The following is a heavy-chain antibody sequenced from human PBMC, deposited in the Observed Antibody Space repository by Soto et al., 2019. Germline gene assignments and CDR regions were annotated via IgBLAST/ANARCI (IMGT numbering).Heavy chain of an antibody. J-gene: IGHJ4*02. CDR3: ARGLVVTLDY. CDR2: ISYDGSNK. D-gene: IGHD2-21*01. V-gene: IGHV3-30-3*01. Sequence: PGGSLRLSCAASGFTFSSYAMHWVRQAPGKGLEWVAVISYDGSNKYYADSVKGRFTISRGNSKNTLYLQMNSLRAEDTAVYYCARGLVVTLDYWGQGTLVTVSS. CDR1: GFTFSSYA.